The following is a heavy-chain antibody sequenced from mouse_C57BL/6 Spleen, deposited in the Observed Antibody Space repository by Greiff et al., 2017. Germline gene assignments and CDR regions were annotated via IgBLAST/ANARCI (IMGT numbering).Heavy chain of an antibody. V-gene: IGHV1-69*01. D-gene: IGHD1-1*01. CDR3: ARSGGSNRSGYFDV. CDR1: GYTFTSYW. Sequence: VQLQQSGAELVMPGASVKLSCKASGYTFTSYWMHWVKQRPGQGLEWIGEIDPSDSYTNYNQKFKGKSTLTVDKSSSTAYMQLSSLTSGDSAVYDCARSGGSNRSGYFDVWGTGTTVTVSS. CDR2: IDPSDSYT. J-gene: IGHJ1*03.